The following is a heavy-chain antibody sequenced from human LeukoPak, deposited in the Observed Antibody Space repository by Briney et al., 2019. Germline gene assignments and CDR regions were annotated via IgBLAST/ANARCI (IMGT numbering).Heavy chain of an antibody. Sequence: TGGSLRLSCAAPGFTVSSNYMSWVRQAPGKGLEWVSVIYSGGSTYYADSVKGRFTISRDNSKNTLYLQMNSLRAEDTAVYYCAREAVGYFDYWGQGTLVTVSS. V-gene: IGHV3-66*01. CDR1: GFTVSSNY. CDR3: AREAVGYFDY. J-gene: IGHJ4*02. D-gene: IGHD4-23*01. CDR2: IYSGGST.